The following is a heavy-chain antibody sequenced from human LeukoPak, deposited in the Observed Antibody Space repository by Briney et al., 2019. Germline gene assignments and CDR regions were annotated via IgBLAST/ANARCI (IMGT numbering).Heavy chain of an antibody. D-gene: IGHD6-13*01. Sequence: GGSLRLSCAASGFTFSNYWLHWVLQAPGKGLLWVARINTHGSSTNYADSVKGRFTISRDNAKNTLYLQMTSLSAEDTAVYYALAGYYYYYMDVWGKGTTVTVSS. CDR2: INTHGSST. CDR1: GFTFSNYW. V-gene: IGHV3-74*01. J-gene: IGHJ6*03. CDR3: LAGYYYYYMDV.